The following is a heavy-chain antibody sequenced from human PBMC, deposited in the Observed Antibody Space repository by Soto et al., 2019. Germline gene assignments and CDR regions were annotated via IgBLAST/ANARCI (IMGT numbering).Heavy chain of an antibody. CDR3: ARGGGSGSYSMSSPLPNLYNWFDP. D-gene: IGHD3-10*01. CDR2: INHSGST. Sequence: QVQLQQWGAGLLKPSETLSLTCAVYGGSFSGYYWCWIRQPPGKGLEWIGEINHSGSTNYNPTLKSGVTISVDKSKNQFSLKLSSVTAADTAVYYCARGGGSGSYSMSSPLPNLYNWFDPWGQGTLITVSS. V-gene: IGHV4-34*01. J-gene: IGHJ5*02. CDR1: GGSFSGYY.